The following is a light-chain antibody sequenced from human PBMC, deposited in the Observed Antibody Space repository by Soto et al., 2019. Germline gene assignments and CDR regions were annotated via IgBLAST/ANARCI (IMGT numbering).Light chain of an antibody. CDR3: QQYGSSPTT. CDR1: QSVSSSH. CDR2: GAS. Sequence: EIVLTQSPGTLSLSPGERGTLSCRASQSVSSSHLAWYQQKPGQAPRLLIYGASSRATGIPDRFSGSGSRTDFTLTISRLEPEDFAVYYCQQYGSSPTTFGQGTKVDIK. V-gene: IGKV3-20*01. J-gene: IGKJ1*01.